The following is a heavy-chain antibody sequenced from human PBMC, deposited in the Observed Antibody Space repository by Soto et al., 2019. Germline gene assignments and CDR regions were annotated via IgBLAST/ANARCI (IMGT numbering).Heavy chain of an antibody. CDR1: GFTFSSYW. J-gene: IGHJ6*03. CDR3: ARGAGGYYYMDV. Sequence: EVQLVESGGGLVQPGGSLRLSCAASGFTFSSYWMHSVRHAPGKGLVWVSRVYTDGSRTSYADSVKGRFTISRDNAENTLYLQMNSLRAEDTAVYYCARGAGGYYYMDVWGKGTTVTVSS. V-gene: IGHV3-74*01. D-gene: IGHD3-10*01. CDR2: VYTDGSRT.